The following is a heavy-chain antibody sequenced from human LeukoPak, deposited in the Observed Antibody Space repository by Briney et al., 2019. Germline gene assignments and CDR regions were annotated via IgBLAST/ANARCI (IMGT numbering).Heavy chain of an antibody. Sequence: GGSLRLSCAASGFTFSSYDMSWVRQAPGKGLEWVSDISESGGNTYYADSVKGRFTISRDNSNNSLYLQMNSLRAEDTAVYYCATYSSSWYCFDYWGQGTLVTVSS. J-gene: IGHJ4*02. CDR2: ISESGGNT. CDR1: GFTFSSYD. D-gene: IGHD6-13*01. V-gene: IGHV3-23*01. CDR3: ATYSSSWYCFDY.